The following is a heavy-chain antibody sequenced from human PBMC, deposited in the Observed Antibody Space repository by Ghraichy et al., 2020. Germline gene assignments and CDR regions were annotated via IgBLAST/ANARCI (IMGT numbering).Heavy chain of an antibody. CDR1: GGSFSGYY. CDR2: INHSGST. J-gene: IGHJ4*02. D-gene: IGHD5-18*01. V-gene: IGHV4-34*01. CDR3: ARVRGWTAMAIIDY. Sequence: SETLSLTCAVYGGSFSGYYWSWIRQPPGKGLEWIGEINHSGSTNYNPSLKSRVTISVDTSKNQFSLKLSSVTAADTAVYYCARVRGWTAMAIIDYWGQGTLVTVSS.